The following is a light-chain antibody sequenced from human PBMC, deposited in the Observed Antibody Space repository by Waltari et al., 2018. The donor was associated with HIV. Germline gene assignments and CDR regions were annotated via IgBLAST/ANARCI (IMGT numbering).Light chain of an antibody. V-gene: IGLV1-40*01. CDR3: QSYDSSLNGWV. J-gene: IGLJ3*02. CDR2: GNS. CDR1: SSNTVTSYD. Sequence: SVLTQPASVSGAPGQNVTVSCTGSSSNTVTSYDVHRYQFLPRALPKLLIYGNSLRPAGVSGRFSGSCSGTSASLAITGLQPADEADYYCQSYDSSLNGWVFGGGTKVTVL.